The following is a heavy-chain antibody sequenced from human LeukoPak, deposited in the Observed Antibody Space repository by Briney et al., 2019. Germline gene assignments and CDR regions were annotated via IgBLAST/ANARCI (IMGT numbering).Heavy chain of an antibody. Sequence: ASVKVSCKASGYTFTRYGITWVRQAPGQGLEWMGWISAYNGNTNYAHKVQGRVTMTTDTSTCTAYMELRSLSSDDTAVYYCARDNSAISDCSSASCFHFNYWGQGTLVTVSS. CDR2: ISAYNGNT. CDR3: ARDNSAISDCSSASCFHFNY. CDR1: GYTFTRYG. V-gene: IGHV1-18*01. J-gene: IGHJ4*02. D-gene: IGHD2-2*01.